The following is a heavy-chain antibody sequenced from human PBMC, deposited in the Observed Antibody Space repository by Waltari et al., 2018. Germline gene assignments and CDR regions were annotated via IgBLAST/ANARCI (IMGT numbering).Heavy chain of an antibody. Sequence: EVQLVESGGGLVQPGGSLRLSCAASGFTFSSYEMNWVRQAPGKGLEWVSYISSSGSTIYYADSVKGRFTISRDNAKNSLYLQMNSLRAEDTAVYYCARDYTAGAGYYDSSGYYYYYGMDVWGQGTTVTVSS. CDR3: ARDYTAGAGYYDSSGYYYYYGMDV. J-gene: IGHJ6*02. CDR1: GFTFSSYE. D-gene: IGHD3-22*01. V-gene: IGHV3-48*03. CDR2: ISSSGSTI.